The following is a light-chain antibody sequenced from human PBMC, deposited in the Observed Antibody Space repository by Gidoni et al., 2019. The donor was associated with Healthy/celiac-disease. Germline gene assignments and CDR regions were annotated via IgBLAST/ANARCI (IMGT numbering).Light chain of an antibody. V-gene: IGKV3-20*01. CDR2: GAS. CDR1: QSVSSSY. CDR3: QQYGSSPPMYT. Sequence: EIVLTQSPGTLSLSPGERATLSGRAIQSVSSSYLAWYQQKPGQAPRLLIYGASSWATGIPDRFSGSGSGTDFTLTISRLEPEDFAVYYCQQYGSSPPMYTFGQATKLEIK. J-gene: IGKJ2*01.